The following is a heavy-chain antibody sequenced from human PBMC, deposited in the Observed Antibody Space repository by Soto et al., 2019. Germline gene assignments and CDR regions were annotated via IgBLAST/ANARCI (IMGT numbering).Heavy chain of an antibody. CDR2: ISGSGGST. D-gene: IGHD6-19*01. V-gene: IGHV3-23*01. CDR1: GFTFSSYA. J-gene: IGHJ4*02. CDR3: AKVPYSSGWYGAGDFDY. Sequence: EVQLLESGGGLVQPGGSLRLSCAASGFTFSSYAMSWVRQAPGKGLEWVSAISGSGGSTYYADSVKGRFTISRDNSKNTLYLQMNSLRAEDTAVYYCAKVPYSSGWYGAGDFDYWGQGTLVTVSS.